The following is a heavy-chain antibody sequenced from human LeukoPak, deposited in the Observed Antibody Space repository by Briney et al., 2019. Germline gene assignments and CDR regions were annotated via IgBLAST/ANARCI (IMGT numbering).Heavy chain of an antibody. D-gene: IGHD3-10*01. CDR1: GFTLNNHD. CDR3: LTNEWVGRTLHVY. V-gene: IGHV3-48*03. CDR2: ISISGTSI. J-gene: IGHJ4*02. Sequence: GGSLRLSCAASGFTLNNHDINWVRQAPGKGLEWVSFISISGTSIHYADAVKGRFTISRDNAKNSLDLQMNNLRGEDTAIYYCLTNEWVGRTLHVYWGQGNLVTVSS.